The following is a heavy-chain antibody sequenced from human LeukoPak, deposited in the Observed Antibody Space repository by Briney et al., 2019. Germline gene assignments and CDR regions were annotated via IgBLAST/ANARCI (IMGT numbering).Heavy chain of an antibody. D-gene: IGHD3-10*01. CDR3: AGWSGGYYRVDY. J-gene: IGHJ4*02. CDR2: IIPIFGTA. Sequence: ASVKVSCRASGGTFSSYAISWVRQAPGQGLEWMGGIIPIFGTANYAQKFQGRVTITTDESTSTAYMELSSLRSEDTAVYYCAGWSGGYYRVDYWGQGTLVTVSS. V-gene: IGHV1-69*05. CDR1: GGTFSSYA.